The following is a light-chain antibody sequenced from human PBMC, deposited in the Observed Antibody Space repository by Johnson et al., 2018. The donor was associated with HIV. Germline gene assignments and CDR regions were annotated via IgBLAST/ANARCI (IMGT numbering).Light chain of an antibody. CDR2: ESN. Sequence: QSVLTQPPSVSAAPGQRVTISCSGSSFNIGINFVSWYQQVPGTAPKLLICESNKRPSGIPNRFSGSKSGTSATLGITGLQTGDEADYYCGTWDSRLSVYVFGTGTKVTAL. J-gene: IGLJ1*01. CDR3: GTWDSRLSVYV. CDR1: SFNIGINF. V-gene: IGLV1-51*02.